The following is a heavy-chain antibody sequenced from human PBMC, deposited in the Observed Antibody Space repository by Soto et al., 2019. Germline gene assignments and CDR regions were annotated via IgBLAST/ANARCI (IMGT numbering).Heavy chain of an antibody. D-gene: IGHD2-15*01. J-gene: IGHJ3*02. CDR3: AREYGIGGAAFAI. CDR2: ISYDGSNK. CDR1: GFIFRSYS. V-gene: IGHV3-30-3*01. Sequence: QVQLVESGGGVVQPGRSLRLSCAASGFIFRSYSMHWVRQAPGKGLEWVAVISYDGSNKYYADSVKGRFTISRDNSKNTLYVQMNSLRAEDTAVYYCAREYGIGGAAFAIWGQGTMVTVSS.